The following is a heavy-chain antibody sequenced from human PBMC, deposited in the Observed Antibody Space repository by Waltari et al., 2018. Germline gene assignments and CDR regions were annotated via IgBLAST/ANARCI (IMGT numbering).Heavy chain of an antibody. CDR3: ARHGRDDNLDWLFAPSFDT. V-gene: IGHV4-39*01. CDR2: LSYRGKT. CDR1: GDSITSTSFF. D-gene: IGHD3-9*01. Sequence: QLPLLESGPGLVKPSETLSPTCSVTGDSITSTSFFWGWIRQPPGKGLEWIGSLSYRGKTEGTPSLTTRVTLAADTSKNQFSLRLTSGTTAESAIYYCARHGRDDNLDWLFAPSFDTWGRGTRVTVSS. J-gene: IGHJ3*02.